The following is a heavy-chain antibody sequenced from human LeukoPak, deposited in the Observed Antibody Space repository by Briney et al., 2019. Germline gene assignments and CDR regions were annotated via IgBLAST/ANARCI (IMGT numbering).Heavy chain of an antibody. V-gene: IGHV1-18*01. J-gene: IGHJ6*02. D-gene: IGHD3-10*01. CDR2: ISAYNGNT. Sequence: ASVKVSCKASGYTFTSYGISWVRLAPGQGLEWMGWISAYNGNTNYAQKLQGRVTMTTDTSTSTAYMELRSLRSDGTAVYYCARQSYLHYYYGMDVWGQGTTVTVSS. CDR1: GYTFTSYG. CDR3: ARQSYLHYYYGMDV.